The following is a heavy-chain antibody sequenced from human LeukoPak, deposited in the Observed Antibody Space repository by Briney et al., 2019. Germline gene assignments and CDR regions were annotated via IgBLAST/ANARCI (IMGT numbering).Heavy chain of an antibody. V-gene: IGHV1-69*06. D-gene: IGHD6-13*01. CDR2: IIPIFGTA. CDR3: ARSSIIAAAGPYYFDY. Sequence: GASVKASCKASGGTFSSYAISWVRQAPGQGLEWMGGIIPIFGTANYAQKFQGRVTITADKSTSTAYMELSSLRSEDTAVYYCARSSIIAAAGPYYFDYWGQGTLVTVSS. CDR1: GGTFSSYA. J-gene: IGHJ4*02.